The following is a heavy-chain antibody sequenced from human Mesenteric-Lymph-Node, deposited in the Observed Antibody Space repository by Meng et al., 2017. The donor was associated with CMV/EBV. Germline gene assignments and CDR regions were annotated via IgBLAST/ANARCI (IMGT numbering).Heavy chain of an antibody. J-gene: IGHJ6*02. V-gene: IGHV1-2*02. D-gene: IGHD2-2*01. CDR3: ARDLVVSRYYYYGMDV. CDR1: GYTFTGYY. CDR2: INPNSGGT. Sequence: ASVNVSCKASGYTFTGYYLHWVRQAPGQGLEWMGWINPNSGGTNYAQKFQGRVTMTRDTSISTAYMELSRLRSDDTAVYYCARDLVVSRYYYYGMDVWGQGTTVTVSS.